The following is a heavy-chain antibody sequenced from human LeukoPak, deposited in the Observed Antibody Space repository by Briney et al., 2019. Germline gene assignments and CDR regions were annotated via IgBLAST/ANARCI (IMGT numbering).Heavy chain of an antibody. CDR1: GFTFSRYW. CDR2: INGDGSTT. J-gene: IGHJ3*02. V-gene: IGHV3-74*01. Sequence: GVLRLSCAASGFTFSRYWMHWVRQAPGKGLVWVSRINGDGSTTSYADSVKGGFTISRDNAKNTLYLQMNSLRAEDTAVYYCARDPYYDFWSDYGTEAFDIWGQGTMVTVSS. CDR3: ARDPYYDFWSDYGTEAFDI. D-gene: IGHD3-3*01.